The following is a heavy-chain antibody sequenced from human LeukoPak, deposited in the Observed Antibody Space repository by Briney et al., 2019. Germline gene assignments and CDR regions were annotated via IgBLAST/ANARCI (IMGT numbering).Heavy chain of an antibody. D-gene: IGHD6-19*01. CDR2: ISAYNGNT. CDR3: AIDKALFNSSGWYGGSYFDY. Sequence: ASVKVSCKASGYTFTSYGISWVRQAPGQGLEWMGWISAYNGNTNYAQKLQGRVTMTTDTSTSTAYMELRSLRSDDTAVYYCAIDKALFNSSGWYGGSYFDYWGQGTLVTVSS. J-gene: IGHJ4*02. V-gene: IGHV1-18*01. CDR1: GYTFTSYG.